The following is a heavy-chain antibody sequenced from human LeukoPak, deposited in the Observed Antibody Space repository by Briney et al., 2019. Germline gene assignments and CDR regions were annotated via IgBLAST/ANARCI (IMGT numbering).Heavy chain of an antibody. J-gene: IGHJ4*02. D-gene: IGHD3-16*02. CDR2: IKQDGSEK. V-gene: IGHV3-7*03. CDR1: GFTFSSYW. CDR3: ARVKHGGGGVIADPYFDY. Sequence: GGSLRLSCAASGFTFSSYWMSWVRQAPGRGLEWVANIKQDGSEKYYVDSVKGRFTISRDNAKNSLYLQMNSLRAEDTAVYYCARVKHGGGGVIADPYFDYWGQGTLVTVSS.